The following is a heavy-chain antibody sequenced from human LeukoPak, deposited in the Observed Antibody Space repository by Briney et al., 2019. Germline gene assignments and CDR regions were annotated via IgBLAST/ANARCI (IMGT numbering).Heavy chain of an antibody. J-gene: IGHJ6*02. CDR3: ARVSAPAYYDFWSGYYVSYYYYGMDV. D-gene: IGHD3-3*01. V-gene: IGHV1-24*01. CDR1: GYTLTELS. CDR2: FDPEDGET. Sequence: ASVKVSCKVSGYTLTELSMHWVRQAPGKGLEWMGGFDPEDGETIYAQKFQGRVTMTEDTSTDTAYMELSSLRSEDTAVYYCARVSAPAYYDFWSGYYVSYYYYGMDVWGQGTTVTVSS.